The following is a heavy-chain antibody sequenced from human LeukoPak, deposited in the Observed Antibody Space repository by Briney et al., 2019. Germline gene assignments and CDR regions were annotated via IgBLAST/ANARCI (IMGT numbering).Heavy chain of an antibody. CDR3: ARGRYMDV. V-gene: IGHV1-8*02. Sequence: ASVKVSCKTSGYIFIDYEISWVRQAPGQGLEWMGWMNPKSGDTGYEQKFQGRITITRDSSISTVYMELNSLRSEDTALYYCARGRYMDVWGKGTTVTVSS. J-gene: IGHJ6*03. CDR1: GYIFIDYE. CDR2: MNPKSGDT.